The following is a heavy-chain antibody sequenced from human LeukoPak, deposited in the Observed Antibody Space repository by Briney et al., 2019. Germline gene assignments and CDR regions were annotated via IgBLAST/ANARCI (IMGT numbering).Heavy chain of an antibody. CDR3: ARARGYSYGGFDY. J-gene: IGHJ4*02. Sequence: SETLSLTCTVSGGSISSYYWSWIRQPPGKGLEGIGYIYYSGSTNYNPSLKSRVTISVDTSKNQFSLKLSSVTAADTAVYYCARARGYSYGGFDYWGQGTLVTVSS. V-gene: IGHV4-59*01. D-gene: IGHD5-18*01. CDR2: IYYSGST. CDR1: GGSISSYY.